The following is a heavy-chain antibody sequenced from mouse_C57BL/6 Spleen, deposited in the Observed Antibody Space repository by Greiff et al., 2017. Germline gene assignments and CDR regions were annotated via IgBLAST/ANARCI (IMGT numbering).Heavy chain of an antibody. CDR2: ISSGGSYT. CDR3: AREGPGAY. CDR1: GFTFSSYG. J-gene: IGHJ3*01. V-gene: IGHV5-6*01. Sequence: EVKVVESGGDLVKPGGSLKLSCAASGFTFSSYGMSWVRQTPDKRLEWVATISSGGSYTYYPDSVKGRFTISRDNAKNTLYLQMSSLKSEDTAMYYCAREGPGAYWGQGTLVTVSA.